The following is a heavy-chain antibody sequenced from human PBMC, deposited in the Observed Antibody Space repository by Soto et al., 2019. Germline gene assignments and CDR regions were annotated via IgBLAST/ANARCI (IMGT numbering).Heavy chain of an antibody. CDR1: GGTFSSYA. CDR2: IIPIFGTA. CDR3: AVIGYCSGGSCFARYYYGMDV. D-gene: IGHD2-15*01. V-gene: IGHV1-69*13. J-gene: IGHJ6*02. Sequence: SVKVSCKASGGTFSSYAISWVRQAPGQGLEWMGGIIPIFGTANYAQKFQGRVTITADESTSTAYMELSSLRSEDTAVYYCAVIGYCSGGSCFARYYYGMDVWGQGTTVTV.